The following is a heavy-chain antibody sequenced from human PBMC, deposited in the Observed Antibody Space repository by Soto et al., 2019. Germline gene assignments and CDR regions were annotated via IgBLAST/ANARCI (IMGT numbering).Heavy chain of an antibody. D-gene: IGHD3-9*01. J-gene: IGHJ4*02. Sequence: PGGSLRLSCAASGFTFSSYAMSWVRQAPGKGLEWVSAISGSGGSTYYADSVKGRFTISRDNSKNTLYLQMNSLRAEDTAVYYCAKTKTYYDILTGYSHGPFDYWGQGTLVTVSS. CDR3: AKTKTYYDILTGYSHGPFDY. CDR1: GFTFSSYA. CDR2: ISGSGGST. V-gene: IGHV3-23*01.